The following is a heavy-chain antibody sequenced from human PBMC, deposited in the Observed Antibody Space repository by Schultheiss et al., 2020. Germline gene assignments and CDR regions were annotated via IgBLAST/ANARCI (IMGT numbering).Heavy chain of an antibody. D-gene: IGHD3-10*01. CDR3: ATTLYGTNAFDI. CDR1: GFTFSKYG. V-gene: IGHV3-33*05. CDR2: ISYDGSNK. Sequence: GGSLRLSCAASGFTFSKYGMFWVRQVPRKGLEWVAVISYDGSNKYYADSVKGRFTISRDNSKNTLYLQMNSLRAEDTAIYYCATTLYGTNAFDIWGKGTAVTV. J-gene: IGHJ3*02.